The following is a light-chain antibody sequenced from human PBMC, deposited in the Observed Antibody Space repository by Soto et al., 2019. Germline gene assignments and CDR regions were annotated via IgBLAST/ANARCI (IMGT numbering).Light chain of an antibody. V-gene: IGKV3-20*01. J-gene: IGKJ4*01. CDR1: QSASNTY. CDR3: QQYGSSALT. CDR2: GAS. Sequence: EIVLTQSPGTLSLSPGGRATLSCRASQSASNTYLAWYQQKPGQAPRLLIYGASSRPTGIPDRFSGSGSGTDFTLTISRLEPEDFAVYYCQQYGSSALTFGGGTKVDIK.